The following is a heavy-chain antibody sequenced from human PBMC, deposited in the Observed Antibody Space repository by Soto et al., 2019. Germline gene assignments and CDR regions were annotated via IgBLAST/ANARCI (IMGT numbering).Heavy chain of an antibody. D-gene: IGHD3-10*01. CDR1: GFTFSSYS. CDR2: ISSSSSYI. J-gene: IGHJ4*02. V-gene: IGHV3-21*01. Sequence: EVQLVESGGGLVKPGGSLRLSCAASGFTFSSYSMNWVRQAPGQGLEWDSSISSSSSYIYYADSVKGRLPISRDNAKNSLYLQMNSLRAEDTAVYYCARDTELLWVGEFRFDYWGQGTLVNVSS. CDR3: ARDTELLWVGEFRFDY.